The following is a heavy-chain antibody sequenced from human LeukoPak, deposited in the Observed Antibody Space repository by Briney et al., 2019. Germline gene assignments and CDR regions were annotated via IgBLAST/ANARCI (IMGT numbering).Heavy chain of an antibody. CDR1: GGSISSSSYY. J-gene: IGHJ4*02. Sequence: SETLSLTCTVSGGSISSSSYYWDWIRQPPGKGLEWIGSIYYSGSTYYNPSLKSRVTISVDTSKNQFSLKLSSVTAADTAVYYCARQLTTVKGGFDYWGQGTLVTVSS. CDR2: IYYSGST. CDR3: ARQLTTVKGGFDY. V-gene: IGHV4-39*07. D-gene: IGHD4-11*01.